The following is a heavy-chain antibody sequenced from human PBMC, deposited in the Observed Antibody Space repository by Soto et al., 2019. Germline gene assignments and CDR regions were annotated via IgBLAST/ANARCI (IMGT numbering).Heavy chain of an antibody. CDR2: IKQDGSEK. Sequence: GGSLRLSCAASGFTFSSYWMSWVRQAPGKGLEWVANIKQDGSEKYYVDSVKGRFTISRDNAKNSLYLQMNSLRAEDTAVYYCARDGAGYYGSGSYYFFSFYGMDTWGICTLVPLSS. CDR3: ARDGAGYYGSGSYYFFSFYGMDT. CDR1: GFTFSSYW. D-gene: IGHD3-10*01. V-gene: IGHV3-7*01. J-gene: IGHJ6*01.